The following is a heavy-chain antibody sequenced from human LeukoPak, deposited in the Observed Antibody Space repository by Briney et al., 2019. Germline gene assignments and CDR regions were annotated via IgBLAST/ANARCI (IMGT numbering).Heavy chain of an antibody. CDR2: LNGDGSDT. J-gene: IGHJ4*02. Sequence: GGSLRLSCAASGFSFSEYWMYWVRQGPGKGGEGLEVVSRLNGDGSDTTYADSVKGRFTISRDNAKNSLYLQMNSLRAEDTAVYYCARDLRIAAAGRAYYFDYWGQGTLVTVSS. D-gene: IGHD6-13*01. V-gene: IGHV3-74*01. CDR3: ARDLRIAAAGRAYYFDY. CDR1: GFSFSEYW.